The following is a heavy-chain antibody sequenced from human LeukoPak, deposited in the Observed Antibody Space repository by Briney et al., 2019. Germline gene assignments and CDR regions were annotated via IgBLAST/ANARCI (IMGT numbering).Heavy chain of an antibody. J-gene: IGHJ6*03. V-gene: IGHV1-2*06. CDR2: INPNSGGT. D-gene: IGHD3-10*01. CDR3: ARSGAYYYYMDV. Sequence: ASVKVSCKASGYTFTGYYMHWVRQAPGQGVGWMGRINPNSGGTNYAQKFQGRVTMTRDTSISTAYMELSRLRSDDTAVYYCARSGAYYYYMDVWGKGTTVTVSS. CDR1: GYTFTGYY.